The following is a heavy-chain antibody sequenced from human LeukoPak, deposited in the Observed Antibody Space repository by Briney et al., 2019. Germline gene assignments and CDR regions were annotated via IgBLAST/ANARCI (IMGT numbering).Heavy chain of an antibody. J-gene: IGHJ5*02. Sequence: GGSLRLSCAASGFTFSSYAMSWVRQAPGKGLEWVSAISGSGGSTYYADSVKGRFTISRDNSKNTLYLQMNSLRAEDTAVYYCAKVNVVPAAILPNWFDPWGQGTLVTVSS. CDR3: AKVNVVPAAILPNWFDP. CDR1: GFTFSSYA. V-gene: IGHV3-23*01. CDR2: ISGSGGST. D-gene: IGHD2-2*02.